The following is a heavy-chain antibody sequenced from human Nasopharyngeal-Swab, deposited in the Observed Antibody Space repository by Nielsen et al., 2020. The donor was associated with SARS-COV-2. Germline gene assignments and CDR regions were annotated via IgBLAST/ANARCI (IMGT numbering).Heavy chain of an antibody. CDR2: ISAYNGNT. J-gene: IGHJ6*02. D-gene: IGHD3-22*01. CDR1: GYTFTSYG. V-gene: IGHV1-18*01. Sequence: ASVKVSCKASGYTFTSYGISWVRQAPGQGLEWMGWISAYNGNTNYAQKLQGRVTMTTDTSTSTAYMELRSLRSDDTAMYYCAREYYYDSSGYYPMDVWGQGTTVTVSS. CDR3: AREYYYDSSGYYPMDV.